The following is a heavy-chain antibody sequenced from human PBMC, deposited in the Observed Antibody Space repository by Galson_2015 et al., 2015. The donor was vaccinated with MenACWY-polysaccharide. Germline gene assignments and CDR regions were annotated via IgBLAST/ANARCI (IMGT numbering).Heavy chain of an antibody. CDR3: AKVGRPHGGDCSHFDY. V-gene: IGHV1-2*02. CDR2: INPNNGGT. Sequence: SVKVSCKASGYIFIDYYIHWVRQAPGQRLEWMASINPNNGGTKFARQFQGRVTVTRDTVISTAYMELSSLTSDDTALYYCAKVGRPHGGDCSHFDYWGQGTLVTVSS. CDR1: GYIFIDYY. D-gene: IGHD2-21*02. J-gene: IGHJ4*02.